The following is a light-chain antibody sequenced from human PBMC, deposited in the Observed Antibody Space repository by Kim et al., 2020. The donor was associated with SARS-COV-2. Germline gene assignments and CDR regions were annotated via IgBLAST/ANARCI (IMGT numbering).Light chain of an antibody. V-gene: IGKV1-33*01. J-gene: IGKJ3*01. Sequence: ASVGDRVTITCQASQAISNRLSWYQQKPGKAPKFLIYHASNLETGVPSRFSGSGSGTDFTFTISSLQPEDIATYFCQQYDNLPFTFGPGTKVDIK. CDR3: QQYDNLPFT. CDR1: QAISNR. CDR2: HAS.